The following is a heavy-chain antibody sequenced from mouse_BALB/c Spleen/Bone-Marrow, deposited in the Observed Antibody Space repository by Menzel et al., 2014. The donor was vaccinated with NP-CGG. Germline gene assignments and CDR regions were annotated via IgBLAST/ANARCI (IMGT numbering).Heavy chain of an antibody. J-gene: IGHJ2*01. D-gene: IGHD3-3*01. V-gene: IGHV7-3*02. CDR3: VRDRGAVLFDY. Sequence: EVKLVESGGGLVQPGGSLRLSCATSGFTFTDYYMNWVRQPPGMALEWLGFIRNKANGYTTEYSASVKGRFTISRDNSQSFLYLQMNTLRPEDSATYYCVRDRGAVLFDYWGQGTTLTVSS. CDR2: IRNKANGYTT. CDR1: GFTFTDYY.